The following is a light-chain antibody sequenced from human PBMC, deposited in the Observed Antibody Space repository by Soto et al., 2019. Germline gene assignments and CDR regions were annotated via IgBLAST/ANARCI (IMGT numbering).Light chain of an antibody. J-gene: IGKJ2*01. Sequence: EIVLTQSPGTLSLSPGEGATLSCRASQSVSSSFLAWYQQKPGQAPRLLIYGASSRATGIPDRFSGRGSGTDFTLTISRLEPEDFAVYYCQQYDSSPYTFGQGTKLEIK. CDR3: QQYDSSPYT. CDR1: QSVSSSF. CDR2: GAS. V-gene: IGKV3-20*01.